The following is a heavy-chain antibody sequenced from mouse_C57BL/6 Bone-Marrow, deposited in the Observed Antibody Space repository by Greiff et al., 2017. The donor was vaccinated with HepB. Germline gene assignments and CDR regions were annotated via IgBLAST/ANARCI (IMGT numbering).Heavy chain of an antibody. D-gene: IGHD1-1*01. Sequence: EVQLVESGGGLVQPGGSMKLSCVASGFTFSNYWMNWVRQSPEKGLEWVAQIRLKSDNYATHYAESVKGRFTISRDDSKSSVYLQMNNLRAEDTGIYYCTKIITTVVDSLFDYWGQGTTLTVSS. V-gene: IGHV6-3*01. CDR3: TKIITTVVDSLFDY. CDR1: GFTFSNYW. CDR2: IRLKSDNYAT. J-gene: IGHJ2*01.